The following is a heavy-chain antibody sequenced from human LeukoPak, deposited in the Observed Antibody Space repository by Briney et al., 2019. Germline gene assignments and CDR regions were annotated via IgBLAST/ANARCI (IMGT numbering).Heavy chain of an antibody. Sequence: PSETLSLTCTVSGGSISSSSYYWGWIRQPPGKGLEWTGSIYYSGSTCYNPSLKSRVTISVDTSKNQFSLKLSSVTAADTAVYYCARVVSSSWHYYYYMDVWGKGTTVTVSS. V-gene: IGHV4-39*07. CDR2: IYYSGST. CDR1: GGSISSSSYY. J-gene: IGHJ6*03. D-gene: IGHD6-13*01. CDR3: ARVVSSSWHYYYYMDV.